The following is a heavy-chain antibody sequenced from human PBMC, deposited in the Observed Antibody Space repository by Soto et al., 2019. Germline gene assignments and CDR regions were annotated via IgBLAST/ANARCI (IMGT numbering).Heavy chain of an antibody. J-gene: IGHJ4*02. D-gene: IGHD6-19*01. Sequence: SETLSLTCTVSGGSISSGGYYWSWIRQHPGKGLEWIGYIYYSGSTYYNPSLKSRVTISVDTSKNQFSLKLSAVTAEDTAVYYCATSPVVAGTGFDYWGQGTLVTVSS. V-gene: IGHV4-31*03. CDR2: IYYSGST. CDR3: ATSPVVAGTGFDY. CDR1: GGSISSGGYY.